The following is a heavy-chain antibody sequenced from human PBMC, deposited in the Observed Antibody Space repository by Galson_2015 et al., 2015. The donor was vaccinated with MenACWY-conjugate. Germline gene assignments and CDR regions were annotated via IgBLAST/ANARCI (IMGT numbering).Heavy chain of an antibody. CDR2: IKKDGSEK. V-gene: IGHV3-7*03. Sequence: SLRLSCAVSGFTFRNYWMTWVRQAPGKGLEWVASIKKDGSEKYYVDSVKGRFTISRDNTKSSMYLEMNSLRDEDTAVYYCARGHYGMDVWGQGTTATASS. J-gene: IGHJ6*02. CDR1: GFTFRNYW. CDR3: ARGHYGMDV.